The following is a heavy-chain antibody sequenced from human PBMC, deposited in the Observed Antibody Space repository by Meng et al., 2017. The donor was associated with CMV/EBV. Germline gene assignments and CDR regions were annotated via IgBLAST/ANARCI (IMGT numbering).Heavy chain of an antibody. J-gene: IGHJ4*02. D-gene: IGHD2-2*01. V-gene: IGHV1-69*13. CDR1: GVTFSSCT. CDR3: ATGATTSRFRVDY. CDR2: ITPIFGVA. Sequence: SVKVSCKASGVTFSSCTLSWVRQAPGQGLEWMGGITPIFGVAQYAQNFQGRVTITADEYTNTAYMDVSSLRPEDTAVYYCATGATTSRFRVDYWGQGTLATVSS.